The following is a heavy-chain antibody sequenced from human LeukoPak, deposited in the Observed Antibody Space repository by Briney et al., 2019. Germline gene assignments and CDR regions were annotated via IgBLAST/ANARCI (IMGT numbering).Heavy chain of an antibody. CDR1: GYTFTSYY. V-gene: IGHV1-46*01. CDR3: AREGNDSSGYYPFDY. D-gene: IGHD3-22*01. Sequence: ASVKVSCKASGYTFTSYYMHWVRQAPGQGLEWMGIINPSGGSTSYAQKFQGRVTMTRDMSTSTVYMELSSLRSEDTAVYYCAREGNDSSGYYPFDYWGQGTLVTVSS. J-gene: IGHJ4*02. CDR2: INPSGGST.